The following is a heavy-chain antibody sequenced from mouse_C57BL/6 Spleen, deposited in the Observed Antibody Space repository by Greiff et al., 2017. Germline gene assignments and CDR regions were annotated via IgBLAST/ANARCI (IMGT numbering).Heavy chain of an antibody. Sequence: EVKLVESGPVLVKPGASVKMSCKASGYTFTDYYMNWVKQSHGKSLEWIGVINPYNGGTSYNQKFKGKATLTVDKSSSTAYMELNSLTSEDSAVYYCARSSYYYGSSYDWFAYWGQGTLVTVSA. J-gene: IGHJ3*01. CDR3: ARSSYYYGSSYDWFAY. D-gene: IGHD1-1*01. CDR1: GYTFTDYY. CDR2: INPYNGGT. V-gene: IGHV1-19*01.